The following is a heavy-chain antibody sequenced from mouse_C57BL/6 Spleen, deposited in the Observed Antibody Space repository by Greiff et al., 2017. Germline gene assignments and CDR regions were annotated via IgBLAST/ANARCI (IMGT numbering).Heavy chain of an antibody. CDR1: GFSLTSFA. Sequence: VKLVGSGPGLVAPSQSLSITCPVSGFSLTSFAISWVPPPPGKGLGWLGVIWTGGGTNYNSALKSRLSISKDNSKSQVFLKMNSLQTDDTARYYCARDYYGNYDAMDYWGQGTSVTVSS. CDR2: IWTGGGT. CDR3: ARDYYGNYDAMDY. J-gene: IGHJ4*01. V-gene: IGHV2-9-1*01. D-gene: IGHD2-1*01.